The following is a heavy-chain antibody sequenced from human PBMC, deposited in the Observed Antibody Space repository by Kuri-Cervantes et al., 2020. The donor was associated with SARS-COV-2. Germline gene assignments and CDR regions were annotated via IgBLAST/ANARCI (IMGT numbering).Heavy chain of an antibody. Sequence: ETLSLTCAASGFTFRSCWMGWVRQAPGKGLEWVAAIKPEGGEKHYVDSVRGRFTISRDDAKNSLYLQMNSLRAEDTAVYYCASLDHGLGSYYHTFPHDYWGLGTQVTVSS. CDR2: IKPEGGEK. V-gene: IGHV3-7*01. CDR3: ASLDHGLGSYYHTFPHDY. CDR1: GFTFRSCW. D-gene: IGHD3-10*01. J-gene: IGHJ4*02.